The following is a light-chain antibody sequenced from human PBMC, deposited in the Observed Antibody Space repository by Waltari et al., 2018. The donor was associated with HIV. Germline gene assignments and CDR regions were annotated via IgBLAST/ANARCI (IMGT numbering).Light chain of an antibody. Sequence: VMTQSPATLSVSPGDRATLSCKTSQRISTNLAWYQQKPGQVPRLLIYGASTRATGIPDFTLTISSLQSEDSAVYYCQQYNNWPFTFGPGTRLEIK. J-gene: IGKJ3*01. CDR3: QQYNNWPFT. V-gene: IGKV3-15*01. CDR1: QRISTN. CDR2: GAS.